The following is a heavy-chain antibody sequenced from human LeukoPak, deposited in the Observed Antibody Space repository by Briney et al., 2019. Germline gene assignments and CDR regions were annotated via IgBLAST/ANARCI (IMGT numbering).Heavy chain of an antibody. CDR3: AELGITMIGGV. V-gene: IGHV3-23*01. J-gene: IGHJ6*04. D-gene: IGHD3-10*02. CDR1: GFTFSSYA. CDR2: ISGSGGST. Sequence: GGSLRLSCEASGFTFSSYAMSWVRQAPGKGLEWVSAISGSGGSTYYADSVKGRFTISRDNSKNSLYLQMNSLRAEDTAVYYCAELGITMIGGVWGKGTTVTVSS.